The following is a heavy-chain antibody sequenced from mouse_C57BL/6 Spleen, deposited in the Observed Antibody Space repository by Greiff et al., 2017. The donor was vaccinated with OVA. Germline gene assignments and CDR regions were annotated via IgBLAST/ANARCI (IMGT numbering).Heavy chain of an antibody. J-gene: IGHJ1*03. CDR1: GFSLTSYG. CDR3: ARGPNA. V-gene: IGHV2-2*01. Sequence: VKLQESGPGLVQPSQSLSITCTVSGFSLTSYGVHWVRQSPGKGLEWLGVIWRGGSTDYNAAFISRLSISKDKSKIQVFFKMNSLQADDTAIYYCARGPNAWGTGTTVTVSS. CDR2: IWRGGST.